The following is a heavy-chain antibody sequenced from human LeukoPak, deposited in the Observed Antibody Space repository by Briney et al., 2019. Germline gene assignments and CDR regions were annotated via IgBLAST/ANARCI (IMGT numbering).Heavy chain of an antibody. CDR2: IYTSGST. CDR3: ARGSEMATVEGDY. J-gene: IGHJ4*02. Sequence: SQTLSLTCTVSGGSISSGSYYWSWIRQPAGKGLEWIGRIYTSGSTNYNPSLKSRVTISVDTSKNQFSLKLSSVTAADTAVYYCARGSEMATVEGDYWGQGTLVTVSS. CDR1: GGSISSGSYY. D-gene: IGHD5-24*01. V-gene: IGHV4-61*02.